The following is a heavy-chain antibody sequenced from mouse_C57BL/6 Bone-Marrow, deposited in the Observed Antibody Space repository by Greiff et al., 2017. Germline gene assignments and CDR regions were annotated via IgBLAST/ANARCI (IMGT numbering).Heavy chain of an antibody. CDR1: GFTFSSYG. Sequence: EVQLVESGGDLVKPGGSLKLSCAASGFTFSSYGMSWVRQTPDKRLAWVATISSGGSYTYSPDSVKGRFTISRDNAKNTLYLQMSSLKSEDTAMYYCARQGEVITTVVAPVAYWGQGTLVTVSA. V-gene: IGHV5-6*01. J-gene: IGHJ3*01. D-gene: IGHD1-1*01. CDR2: ISSGGSYT. CDR3: ARQGEVITTVVAPVAY.